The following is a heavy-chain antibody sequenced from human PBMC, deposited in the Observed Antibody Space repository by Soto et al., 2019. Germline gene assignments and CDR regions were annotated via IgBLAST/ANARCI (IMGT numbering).Heavy chain of an antibody. CDR1: GGSISSYY. V-gene: IGHV4-59*08. Sequence: QVQLQESGPGLVKPSETLSLTCTVSGGSISSYYWSWNRQPPGKGLEWIGYIYYSGSTNYNPSLKSRVTLSVDTSKNQFSLKLSSVTAADTAVYYCARNHDSWGQGTLVTVSS. J-gene: IGHJ4*02. CDR3: ARNHDS. CDR2: IYYSGST.